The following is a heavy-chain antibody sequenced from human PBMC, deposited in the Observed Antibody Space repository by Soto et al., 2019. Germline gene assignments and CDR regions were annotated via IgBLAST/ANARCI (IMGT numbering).Heavy chain of an antibody. V-gene: IGHV1-69*06. CDR3: ARGVAGFDY. CDR2: IIPIFGTA. CDR1: GATFSSYS. J-gene: IGHJ4*02. Sequence: GASVKASCKSPGATFSSYSMSRVRQAPGQGLEWMGGIIPIFGTANYAQKFQGRVTITADKSTSTAYMELSSLRSEDTAVYYCARGVAGFDYWGQGTLVSVSS. D-gene: IGHD6-19*01.